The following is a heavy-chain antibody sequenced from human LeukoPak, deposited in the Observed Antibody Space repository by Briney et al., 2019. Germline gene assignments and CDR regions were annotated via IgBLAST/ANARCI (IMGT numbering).Heavy chain of an antibody. J-gene: IGHJ6*03. V-gene: IGHV4-61*02. Sequence: SQTLSLTCTVSGGSISSGSYYWSWIRQPAGKGLEWIGRIYTSGSTNYNPSLKSRVTISGDTSKNQFSLKLSSVTAADTAVYYCASSWFPRYMDVWGKGTTVTVSS. CDR1: GGSISSGSYY. CDR2: IYTSGST. CDR3: ASSWFPRYMDV. D-gene: IGHD3-10*01.